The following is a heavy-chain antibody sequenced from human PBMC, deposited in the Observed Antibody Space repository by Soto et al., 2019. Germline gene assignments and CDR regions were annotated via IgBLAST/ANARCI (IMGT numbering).Heavy chain of an antibody. D-gene: IGHD6-19*01. Sequence: EVPLVESGGGLVKPGGSLRLSCAASGFTFSSYSMNWVRQAPGKGLEWVSSISSSSSYIYYADSVKGRFTISRDNAKNSLYLQMNSLRAEDTAVFYCASLTGIAVAGTTLDYWGQGTLVTVSS. CDR2: ISSSSSYI. V-gene: IGHV3-21*01. CDR3: ASLTGIAVAGTTLDY. J-gene: IGHJ4*02. CDR1: GFTFSSYS.